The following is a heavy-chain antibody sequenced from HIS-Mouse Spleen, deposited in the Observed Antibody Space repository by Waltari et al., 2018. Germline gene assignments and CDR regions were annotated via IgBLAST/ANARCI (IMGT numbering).Heavy chain of an antibody. CDR3: AREIPYSSSWYDWYFDL. Sequence: QLQLQESGPGLVKPSETLSLTCTVSGGSISSSSYYWGWIRQPPGKGLEWFGSSHYSGSTNQNPSRKSRVTISVDTSKNQFSLKLSAVTAADTAVYYCAREIPYSSSWYDWYFDLWGRGTLVTVSS. J-gene: IGHJ2*01. CDR2: SHYSGST. CDR1: GGSISSSSYY. V-gene: IGHV4-39*07. D-gene: IGHD6-13*01.